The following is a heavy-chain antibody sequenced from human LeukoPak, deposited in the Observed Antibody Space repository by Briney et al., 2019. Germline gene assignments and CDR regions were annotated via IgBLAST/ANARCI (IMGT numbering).Heavy chain of an antibody. D-gene: IGHD4-17*01. J-gene: IGHJ4*02. V-gene: IGHV3-23*01. CDR1: GFTFTSYA. CDR2: ISGGGEIT. Sequence: RTGGSLRLSCTASGFTFTSYAMNWVRQAPGKGLEWVSSISGGGEITYYADSVKGRFTISRDSSKDTLYLQMNSLRADDTAVYYCAKGSVAGDYPDYWGQGTLVTVSS. CDR3: AKGSVAGDYPDY.